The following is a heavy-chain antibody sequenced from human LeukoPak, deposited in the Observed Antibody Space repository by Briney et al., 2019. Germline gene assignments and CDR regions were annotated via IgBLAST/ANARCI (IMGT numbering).Heavy chain of an antibody. J-gene: IGHJ4*02. CDR3: AKASPTVAGFDY. Sequence: GGTLRLSCAASGFTFSSYGMSWVRQAPGKGLEWVSAISSSGGSTYYADSVKGRFTISRDNSKNTLYVQMNSLRAEDTAVYYCAKASPTVAGFDYWGQGTLVTVSS. CDR1: GFTFSSYG. V-gene: IGHV3-23*01. CDR2: ISSSGGST. D-gene: IGHD6-19*01.